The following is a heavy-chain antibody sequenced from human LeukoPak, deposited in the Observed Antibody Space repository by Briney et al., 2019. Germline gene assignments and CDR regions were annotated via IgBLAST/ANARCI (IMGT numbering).Heavy chain of an antibody. CDR2: ISSSSSYI. CDR3: ARDPGYCSSTSCYMGVGDY. Sequence: GGSLRLSCAASGFTFSSYSMNWVRQAPGKGLEWVSSISSSSSYIYYADSVKGRFTISRDNAKNSLYLQMNSLRAEDTAVYYCARDPGYCSSTSCYMGVGDYWGQGTLVTVSS. J-gene: IGHJ4*02. V-gene: IGHV3-21*01. CDR1: GFTFSSYS. D-gene: IGHD2-2*02.